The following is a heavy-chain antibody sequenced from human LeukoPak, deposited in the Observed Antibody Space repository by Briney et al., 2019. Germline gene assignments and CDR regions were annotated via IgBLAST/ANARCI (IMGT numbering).Heavy chain of an antibody. D-gene: IGHD3-22*01. Sequence: ASVKVSCKASGYTFTSYAMHWVRQAPGQRLEWMGGIIPIFGTANYAQKFQGRVTITADESTSTAYMELSSLRSEDTAVYYCARSAMYYYDSSGYYPHYWGQGTLVTVSS. J-gene: IGHJ4*02. CDR1: GYTFTSYA. CDR3: ARSAMYYYDSSGYYPHY. V-gene: IGHV1-69*13. CDR2: IIPIFGTA.